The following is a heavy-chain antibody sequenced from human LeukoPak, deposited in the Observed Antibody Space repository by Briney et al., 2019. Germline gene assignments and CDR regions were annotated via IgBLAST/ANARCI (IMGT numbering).Heavy chain of an antibody. V-gene: IGHV3-30-3*01. CDR3: ARDRAGSGYYNYGMDV. D-gene: IGHD3-10*01. CDR2: ISYDGSNK. CDR1: GFTFSSYA. Sequence: PGGSLRLSCAASGFTFSSYAIHWVRQAPGKGLEWVAVISYDGSNKYYADSVKGRSTISRDNSKNTLYLQMNSLRAEDTAVYYCARDRAGSGYYNYGMDVWGQGTTVTVSS. J-gene: IGHJ6*02.